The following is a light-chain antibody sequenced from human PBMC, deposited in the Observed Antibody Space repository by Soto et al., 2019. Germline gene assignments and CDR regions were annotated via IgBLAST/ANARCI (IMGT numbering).Light chain of an antibody. CDR3: QQYGSSPST. J-gene: IGKJ2*02. V-gene: IGKV3-20*01. CDR2: DAS. Sequence: EIVLTQSPGTLYLSPGERATLSCRASQSVSSSYLAWFQQKPGQAPRLLIYDASSRDTGIPDRFSGSGSGTAFTLTISRLEPEDFAVYYCQQYGSSPSTFGQVTKLEIK. CDR1: QSVSSSY.